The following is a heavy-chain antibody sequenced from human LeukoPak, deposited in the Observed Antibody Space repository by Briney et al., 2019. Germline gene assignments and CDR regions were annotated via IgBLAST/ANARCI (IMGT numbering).Heavy chain of an antibody. Sequence: ASVKVSCKASGYTFTGYYMRCVRQAPGQGLEWMGWINPNSGGTNYAQTFQGRVTMTRDTSISTAYMELSRLRSDDTAVYYCARDDYYYYYGMDVWGQGTTVTVSS. CDR3: ARDDYYYYYGMDV. CDR2: INPNSGGT. V-gene: IGHV1-2*02. CDR1: GYTFTGYY. J-gene: IGHJ6*02.